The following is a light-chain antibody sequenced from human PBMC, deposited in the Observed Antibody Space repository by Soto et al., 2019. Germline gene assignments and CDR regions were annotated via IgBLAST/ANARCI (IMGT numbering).Light chain of an antibody. J-gene: IGLJ7*01. CDR3: TSYVGNDIWV. Sequence: QSALTQPPSASGSPGQSVTISCTGTSSDVGAYKYVSWYQQYPGKAPKLMIYEVTKRPSWVPDRFSGSKSGNTASLTVSGLQADDEADYYCTSYVGNDIWVFGGGTQLTVL. V-gene: IGLV2-8*01. CDR1: SSDVGAYKY. CDR2: EVT.